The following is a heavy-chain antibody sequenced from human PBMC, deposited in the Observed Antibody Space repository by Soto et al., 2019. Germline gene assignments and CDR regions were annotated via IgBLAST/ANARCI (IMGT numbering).Heavy chain of an antibody. J-gene: IGHJ4*02. CDR3: ASYNGWFYRTYFDF. D-gene: IGHD2-15*01. Sequence: QVRLQQWGAGLLKPSETLSLTCAVYGGSFTGYYWSWIRQPPGKGLEWIGEIDHSGSTTYNPSLKSRVTISGDTSKRQFSLKLTSVIAADTAVYYCASYNGWFYRTYFDFWGQGTLVTVSS. CDR1: GGSFTGYY. CDR2: IDHSGST. V-gene: IGHV4-34*01.